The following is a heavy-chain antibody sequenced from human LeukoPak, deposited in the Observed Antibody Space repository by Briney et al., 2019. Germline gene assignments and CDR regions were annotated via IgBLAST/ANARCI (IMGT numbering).Heavy chain of an antibody. CDR3: ASWYSSGWYLYFDY. V-gene: IGHV3-7*01. CDR2: INRDGSQK. CDR1: GFSLSAYW. Sequence: PGGSLRLSCAASGFSLSAYWMTWVRQAPGKGLEWVANINRDGSQKNHVDSVKGRFTISRDNAKNSLYLQMNSLRAEDTAVYYCASWYSSGWYLYFDYWGQGTLVTVSS. J-gene: IGHJ4*02. D-gene: IGHD6-19*01.